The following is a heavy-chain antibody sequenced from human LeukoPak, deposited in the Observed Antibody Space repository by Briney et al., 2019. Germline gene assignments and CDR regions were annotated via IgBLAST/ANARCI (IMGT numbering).Heavy chain of an antibody. D-gene: IGHD3-22*01. Sequence: GGSLRLSCAASGFTFSSYAMHWVRQAPGKGLEWVAVISYDGSNKYYADSVKGRFTISRDNSKNTLYLQMNSLRAEDTAVYYCARGDSSGYYQEADAFDIWGQGTMVTVSS. CDR1: GFTFSSYA. CDR3: ARGDSSGYYQEADAFDI. J-gene: IGHJ3*02. CDR2: ISYDGSNK. V-gene: IGHV3-30*04.